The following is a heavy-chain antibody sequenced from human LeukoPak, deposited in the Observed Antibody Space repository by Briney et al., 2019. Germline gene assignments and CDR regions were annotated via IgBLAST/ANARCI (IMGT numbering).Heavy chain of an antibody. CDR2: MGGRGGTT. CDR1: GFTFRSYA. D-gene: IGHD3-10*01. Sequence: HPGGSLRLSCAGSGFTFRSYAMSWVRQSPGKGLEWVSAMGGRGGTTYYADSVKGRFTISRDNSKNTLYLQMNSLRAEDTALYYCSKDRGGTLGDYFDYWGQGTLVTASS. J-gene: IGHJ4*02. CDR3: SKDRGGTLGDYFDY. V-gene: IGHV3-23*01.